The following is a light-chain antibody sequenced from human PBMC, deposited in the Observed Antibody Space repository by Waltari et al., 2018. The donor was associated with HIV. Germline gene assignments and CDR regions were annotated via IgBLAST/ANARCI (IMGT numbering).Light chain of an antibody. V-gene: IGKV3-11*01. J-gene: IGKJ5*01. CDR3: QQRSNWIT. CDR2: DAS. Sequence: ENVLTQSPATRSLSPGERATLSCRASQSVRNYLAWFQQKPCQPPRLLIYDASNRATGVPDRFSGSGSGTDFTLTISNLEPEDFAVYYCQQRSNWITFGQGTRLEIK. CDR1: QSVRNY.